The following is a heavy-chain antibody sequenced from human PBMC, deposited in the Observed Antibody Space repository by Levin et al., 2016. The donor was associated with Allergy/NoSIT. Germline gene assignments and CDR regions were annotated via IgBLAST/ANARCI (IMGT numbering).Heavy chain of an antibody. V-gene: IGHV3-74*01. J-gene: IGHJ4*02. Sequence: GGSLRLSCAASGFTFTTYWMYWVRRTPEKGLEWVSHINTDGTSVHYADSVKGRFTISRDNAKNTVYLQMNSLRAEDTAMYYCARDPPTYSSDNYQPLDYWGQGTLVTVSS. CDR1: GFTFTTYW. CDR3: ARDPPTYSSDNYQPLDY. D-gene: IGHD5-24*01. CDR2: INTDGTSV.